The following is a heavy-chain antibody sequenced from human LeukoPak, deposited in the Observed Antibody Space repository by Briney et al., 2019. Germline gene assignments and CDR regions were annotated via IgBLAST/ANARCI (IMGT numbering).Heavy chain of an antibody. CDR1: GYTFTGYY. J-gene: IGHJ4*02. V-gene: IGHV1-2*04. CDR3: ARGGYSSSWYTGGDFDY. CDR2: INPNSGGT. Sequence: ASVKVSCKASGYTFTGYYMHWVRQAPGQGLEWMGWINPNSGGTNYAQKFQGWVTMTRDTSISTAYMELSRLRPDDTAVYYCARGGYSSSWYTGGDFDYWGQGTLVTVSS. D-gene: IGHD6-13*01.